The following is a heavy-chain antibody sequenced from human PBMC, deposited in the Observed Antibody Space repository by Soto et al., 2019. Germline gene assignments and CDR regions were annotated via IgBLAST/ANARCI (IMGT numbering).Heavy chain of an antibody. CDR2: IYSDNNT. V-gene: IGHV3-53*02. CDR3: ARHSSAMGV. Sequence: EVQLVETGGDLIQPGGSLRLSCAASGFTVSSDSMTWVRQAPGKGLAWISIIYSDNNTDYADSVKGRFSISRDTSKNILYLQMNSLRAEDTAEYYCARHSSAMGVWGQGPTVTVSS. CDR1: GFTVSSDS. J-gene: IGHJ6*02.